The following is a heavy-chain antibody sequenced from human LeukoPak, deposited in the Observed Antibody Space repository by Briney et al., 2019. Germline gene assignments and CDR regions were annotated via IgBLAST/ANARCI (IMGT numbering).Heavy chain of an antibody. Sequence: PSETLSLTCTVSGGSISSYYWTWTRQPPGKGLEWIGSIYYSGSTYYNPSLKSRVTISVDTSKNQFSLKLSSVTAADTAVYYCARVSSYGDSHYWGQGTLVTVSS. J-gene: IGHJ4*02. CDR2: IYYSGST. V-gene: IGHV4-39*07. CDR3: ARVSSYGDSHY. CDR1: GGSISSYY. D-gene: IGHD4-17*01.